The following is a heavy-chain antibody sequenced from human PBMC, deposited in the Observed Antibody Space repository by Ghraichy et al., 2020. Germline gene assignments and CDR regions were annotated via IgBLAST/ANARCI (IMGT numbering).Heavy chain of an antibody. CDR2: IIPIFGTA. CDR3: ARESIAAARGGYFDY. J-gene: IGHJ4*02. D-gene: IGHD6-13*01. V-gene: IGHV1-69*13. Sequence: SVKVSCKASGGTFSSYAISWVRQAPGQGLEWMGGIIPIFGTANYAQKFQGRVTITADESTSTAYMELSSLRSEDTAVYYCARESIAAARGGYFDYWGQGTLVTVSS. CDR1: GGTFSSYA.